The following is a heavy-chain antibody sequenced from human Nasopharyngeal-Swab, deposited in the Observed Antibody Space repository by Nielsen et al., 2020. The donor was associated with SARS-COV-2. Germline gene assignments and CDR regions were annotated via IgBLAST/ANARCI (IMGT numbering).Heavy chain of an antibody. Sequence: GGSLRLSCAAPGFTFSNAWMSWVRQAPGKGLEWVGRIKSKTDGGTTDYAAPVKGRFTISRDDSKNTLYLQMNSLKTEDTAVYYCTTGPLGYCSGGSCSDAFDIWGQGTMVTVSS. D-gene: IGHD2-15*01. CDR3: TTGPLGYCSGGSCSDAFDI. V-gene: IGHV3-15*01. CDR1: GFTFSNAW. J-gene: IGHJ3*02. CDR2: IKSKTDGGTT.